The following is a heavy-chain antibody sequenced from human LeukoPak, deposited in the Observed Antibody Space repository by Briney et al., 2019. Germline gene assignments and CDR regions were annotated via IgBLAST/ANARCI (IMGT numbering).Heavy chain of an antibody. J-gene: IGHJ4*02. D-gene: IGHD6-13*01. Sequence: PGGSLRLSCAASGFSFSTYAMSWVRQAAGKWLGWVLAIGGSVGSTYYADSVKGRFTISRDNAKNTLYLQMNSLRAEDSAVYYCAKDHESRAAAVLLYWGQGALVTVSS. CDR3: AKDHESRAAAVLLY. V-gene: IGHV3-23*01. CDR2: IGGSVGST. CDR1: GFSFSTYA.